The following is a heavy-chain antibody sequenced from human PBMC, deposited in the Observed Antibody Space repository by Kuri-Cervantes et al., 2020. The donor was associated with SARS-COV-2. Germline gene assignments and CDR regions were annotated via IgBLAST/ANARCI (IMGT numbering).Heavy chain of an antibody. Sequence: GSLRLSCTVSGGSISSSSYYWGWICQPPGKGLVWIWSIYYSGSTYYNPSLKSRVTISVDTSKNQFSLKLSSVTAADTAVYYCATSGYYDFWSGYYFDYWGQGTLVPVSS. CDR1: GGSISSSSYY. CDR2: IYYSGST. J-gene: IGHJ4*02. D-gene: IGHD3-3*01. V-gene: IGHV4-39*01. CDR3: ATSGYYDFWSGYYFDY.